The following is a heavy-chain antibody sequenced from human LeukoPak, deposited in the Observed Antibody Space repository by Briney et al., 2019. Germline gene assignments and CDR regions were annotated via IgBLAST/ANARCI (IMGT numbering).Heavy chain of an antibody. CDR3: ARGMRAAAAGHYYYYGMDV. Sequence: GGSLRLSCAASGFTFSSYWMHWVRQAPGKGLVWVSRINSDGSSTSYADSVKGRFTISRDNAKNTLYLQMNSLRAEDTAVYYCARGMRAAAAGHYYYYGMDVWGQGTTVTVPS. D-gene: IGHD6-13*01. CDR1: GFTFSSYW. CDR2: INSDGSST. J-gene: IGHJ6*02. V-gene: IGHV3-74*01.